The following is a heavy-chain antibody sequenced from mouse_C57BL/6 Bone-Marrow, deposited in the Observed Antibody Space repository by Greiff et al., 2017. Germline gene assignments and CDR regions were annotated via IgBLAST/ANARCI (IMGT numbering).Heavy chain of an antibody. CDR1: GYSITSGYY. D-gene: IGHD1-1*01. CDR3: ARDAITTVAWGAMDY. Sequence: EVKLQESGPGLVKPSQSLSLTCSVTGYSITSGYYWNWIRQFPGNKLEWMGYISYDGSNNYNPSLKNRISITRDTSKNQFFLKLNSVTTEDTATYYCARDAITTVAWGAMDYWGQGTSVTVSS. J-gene: IGHJ4*01. CDR2: ISYDGSN. V-gene: IGHV3-6*01.